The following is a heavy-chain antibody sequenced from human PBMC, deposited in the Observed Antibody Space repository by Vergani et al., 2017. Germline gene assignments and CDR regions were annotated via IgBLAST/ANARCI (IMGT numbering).Heavy chain of an antibody. CDR3: ARYDFWSGYPIDY. Sequence: QVQLQESGPGLVKPSETLSLTCTVSGGSISSYYWSWIRQPPGKGLEWIGYIYYSGSTNYNPSLKSRVTISVDTSKNQFSLKLSYVTAADTAVYYCARYDFWSGYPIDYWGQGTLVTVSS. J-gene: IGHJ4*02. CDR2: IYYSGST. D-gene: IGHD3-3*01. V-gene: IGHV4-59*01. CDR1: GGSISSYY.